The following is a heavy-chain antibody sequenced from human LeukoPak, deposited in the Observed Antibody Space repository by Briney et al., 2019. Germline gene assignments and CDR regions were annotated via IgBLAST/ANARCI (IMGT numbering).Heavy chain of an antibody. Sequence: GESLKISCQGSGYIFGNFWIGWVRQVPGKGLEWMGIIYAGDSYTTYSPSFQGQVTISVDKSISTAYLQWNSLKASDTAMYYCARRKVVTHLYFDLWGRGTLVTVSS. CDR2: IYAGDSYT. V-gene: IGHV5-51*01. CDR3: ARRKVVTHLYFDL. J-gene: IGHJ2*01. CDR1: GYIFGNFW. D-gene: IGHD2-21*02.